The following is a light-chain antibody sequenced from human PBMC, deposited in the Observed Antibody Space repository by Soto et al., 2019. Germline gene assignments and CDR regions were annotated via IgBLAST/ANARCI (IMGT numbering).Light chain of an antibody. Sequence: VLTQSPATLSLSPWERATLSCRASQSVSSSLAWYQQKPGQAPSRLLYDAANRATGSPARCSGSGSATDFTLTISSLETEEYAVYYWQQRSNWPPAITFGQGTRLEI. J-gene: IGKJ5*01. CDR1: QSVSSS. V-gene: IGKV3-11*01. CDR2: DAA. CDR3: QQRSNWPPAIT.